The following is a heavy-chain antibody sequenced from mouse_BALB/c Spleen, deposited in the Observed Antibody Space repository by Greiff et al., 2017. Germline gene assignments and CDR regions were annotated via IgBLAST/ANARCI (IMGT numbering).Heavy chain of an antibody. Sequence: EVKVVESGGDLVKPGGSLKLSCAASGFTFSSYGMSWVRQTPDKRLEWVATISSGGSYTYYPDSVKGRFTISRDNAKNTLYLQMSSLKSEDTAMYYCARRITTVFYAMDYWGQGTSVTVSS. J-gene: IGHJ4*01. CDR2: ISSGGSYT. CDR1: GFTFSSYG. CDR3: ARRITTVFYAMDY. V-gene: IGHV5-6*02. D-gene: IGHD1-1*01.